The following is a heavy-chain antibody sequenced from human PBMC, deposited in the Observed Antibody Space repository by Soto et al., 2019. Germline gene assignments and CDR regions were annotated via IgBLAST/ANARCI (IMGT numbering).Heavy chain of an antibody. CDR3: ARDPLNGYLDY. CDR1: GFTFSSYS. V-gene: IGHV3-48*01. D-gene: IGHD2-8*01. CDR2: ISSSSSTI. Sequence: QPGGSLRLSCAASGFTFSSYSMNWVRQAPGKGLEWASYISSSSSTIYYADSVKGRFTISRDNAKNSLYLQMNSLRAEDTAVYYCARDPLNGYLDYWGQGTLVTVSS. J-gene: IGHJ4*02.